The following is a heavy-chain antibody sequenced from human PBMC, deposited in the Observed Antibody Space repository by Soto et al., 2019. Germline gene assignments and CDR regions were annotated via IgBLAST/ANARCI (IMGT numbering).Heavy chain of an antibody. CDR1: GYTFSNYN. Sequence: ASVKVSCKASGYTFSNYNVHWVRQAPGQRLERMGWINGGNGNTKYSQKFQGRVTITRDTSASTAYMGVSSLRSEDTAVYYYARDPSIVATPLDCSGQGTLVTYSS. CDR2: INGGNGNT. CDR3: ARDPSIVATPLDC. D-gene: IGHD5-12*01. V-gene: IGHV1-3*01. J-gene: IGHJ4*02.